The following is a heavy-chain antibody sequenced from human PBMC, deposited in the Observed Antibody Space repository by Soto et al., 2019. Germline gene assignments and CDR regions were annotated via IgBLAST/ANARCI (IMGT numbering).Heavy chain of an antibody. CDR2: VSHSGSP. CDR3: ARGHYYYALDV. CDR1: GGSISSSNW. J-gene: IGHJ3*01. V-gene: IGHV4-4*02. Sequence: SETLSLTCAVSGGSISSSNWWSWIRQSPGQGLEWIGYVSHSGSPYYTASLRSRVTISLDKSTNQISLNLTSVTPADTAVYFCARGHYYYALDVWGQGTMVTVSS. D-gene: IGHD3-10*01.